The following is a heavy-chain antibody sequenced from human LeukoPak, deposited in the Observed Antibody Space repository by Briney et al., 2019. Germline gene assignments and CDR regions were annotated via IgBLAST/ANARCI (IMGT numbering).Heavy chain of an antibody. V-gene: IGHV3-53*01. CDR1: GFTVSSNY. CDR3: ARGPLPDY. J-gene: IGHJ4*01. CDR2: IYSGGST. Sequence: PGGSLRLSSAASGFTVSSNYMSWVRQAPGKGLEWVSVIYSGGSTYYADSVKGRFTISRDNAKNSLYLQMNSLRAEDTAVYYCARGPLPDYWGQGTLVTVSS.